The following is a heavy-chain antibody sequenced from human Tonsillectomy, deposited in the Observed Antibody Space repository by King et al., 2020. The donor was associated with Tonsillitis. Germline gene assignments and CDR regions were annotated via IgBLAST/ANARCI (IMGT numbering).Heavy chain of an antibody. J-gene: IGHJ6*02. CDR2: ISYDGSNK. Sequence: VQLVESGGGVVQPGRSLRLSCAASGFTFSSYGMHWVRQAPGKGLEWVAVISYDGSNKYYADSVKGRFTISRDNSKNTLYLQMNSLGAEDTAVYYCSEARSWAGGHIYYYSYGMDVWGQGTPVTVSS. V-gene: IGHV3-30*18. CDR3: SEARSWAGGHIYYYSYGMDV. D-gene: IGHD6-13*01. CDR1: GFTFSSYG.